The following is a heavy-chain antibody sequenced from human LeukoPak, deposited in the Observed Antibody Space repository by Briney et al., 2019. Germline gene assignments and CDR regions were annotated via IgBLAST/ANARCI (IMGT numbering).Heavy chain of an antibody. CDR3: ATLGYCSSTSCQKADAFDI. V-gene: IGHV4-39*07. D-gene: IGHD2-2*01. CDR2: IYYSGST. Sequence: KSSETLSLTCTVSGGSISSSSYYWGWIRQPPGKGLEWIGSIYYSGSTNYNPSLKSRVTISVDTSKNQFSLKLSSVTAADTAVYYCATLGYCSSTSCQKADAFDIWGQGTMVTVSS. CDR1: GGSISSSSYY. J-gene: IGHJ3*02.